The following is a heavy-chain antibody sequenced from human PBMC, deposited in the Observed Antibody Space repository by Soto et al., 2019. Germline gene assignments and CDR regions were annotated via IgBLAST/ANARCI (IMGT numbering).Heavy chain of an antibody. J-gene: IGHJ4*02. Sequence: ASVKVSCKASGYTFTSYYMLWVRQAPGQGLEWMGIINPSDGSTSYAQKFQGRVTMTTDTSTSTVYMELRSLRSDDTAVYYCARVSHLKNCSGGSCYSGWFDYWGQGTLVTVSS. CDR1: GYTFTSYY. V-gene: IGHV1-46*01. CDR2: INPSDGST. D-gene: IGHD2-15*01. CDR3: ARVSHLKNCSGGSCYSGWFDY.